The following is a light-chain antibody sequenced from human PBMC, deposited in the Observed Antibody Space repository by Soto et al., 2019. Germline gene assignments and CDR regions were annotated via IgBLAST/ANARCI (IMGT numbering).Light chain of an antibody. CDR3: AAWDDSLNVV. V-gene: IGLV1-47*01. CDR2: RNN. Sequence: QSVLTQPPSASGTPGQRVTISCSGSSSNIGTNYVYWYQQLPGTAPELLIYRNNQRPLGVPDRFSGSKSGTSASLAISGLRSEDEAEYYCAAWDDSLNVVFGGGTKLTVL. CDR1: SSNIGTNY. J-gene: IGLJ2*01.